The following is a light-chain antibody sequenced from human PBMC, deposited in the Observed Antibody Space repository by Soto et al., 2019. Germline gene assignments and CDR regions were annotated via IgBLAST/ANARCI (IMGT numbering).Light chain of an antibody. CDR3: SSYTSSSTLCV. J-gene: IGLJ1*01. Sequence: QSVLTQPASVSGSPGQSITISCTGTSSDVGGYKYVSWFQQHPGKAPKLMIYDVSNRPSGVSNRFSGSKSGNTASLTISGLQAEDEADYYCSSYTSSSTLCVFGTGTKVTVL. CDR2: DVS. CDR1: SSDVGGYKY. V-gene: IGLV2-14*01.